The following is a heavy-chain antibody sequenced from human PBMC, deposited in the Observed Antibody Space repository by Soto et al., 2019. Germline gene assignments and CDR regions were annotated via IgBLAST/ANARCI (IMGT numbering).Heavy chain of an antibody. J-gene: IGHJ6*02. V-gene: IGHV3-30*18. CDR2: ISYDGSNN. CDR3: AKDLNGYTDYYYGMDV. CDR1: GFTFSSYG. D-gene: IGHD5-12*01. Sequence: QVQLVESGGGVVQPGRSLRRSCAASGFTFSSYGMHWVRQAPGKGLEWVAVISYDGSNNYYADSVKGRFTISRDNSKNTLYLQINSLRAEDTAVYYCAKDLNGYTDYYYGMDVWGQGTTVTVSS.